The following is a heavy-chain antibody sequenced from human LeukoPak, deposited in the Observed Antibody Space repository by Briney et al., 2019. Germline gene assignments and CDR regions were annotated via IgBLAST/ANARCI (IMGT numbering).Heavy chain of an antibody. CDR1: GGSIRSSY. D-gene: IGHD2-15*01. J-gene: IGHJ5*02. Sequence: SETLSLTCTVSGGSIRSSYWTWIRQPPGQGLEWIGYIYYSGSTNYYPFPKSRFTISVDTSKNKFSLKLPSVTAADTAVYYCARGGCSGGGCYSGGRSWFDPWGQGTLVTVSS. CDR3: ARGGCSGGGCYSGGRSWFDP. V-gene: IGHV4-59*01. CDR2: IYYSGST.